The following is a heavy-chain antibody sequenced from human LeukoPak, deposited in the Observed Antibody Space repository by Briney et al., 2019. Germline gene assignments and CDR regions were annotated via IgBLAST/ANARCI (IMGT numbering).Heavy chain of an antibody. J-gene: IGHJ6*03. Sequence: PSETLSLTCTVSGGSIRSSSYYWGWIRQPPGKGLEWIGSIYYSGSTYYNPSLKSRVTISVDTSKNQFSLNLSSVTAADTAVYYCAREVVPAANYYYYYYMDVWGKGTTVTVSS. D-gene: IGHD2-2*01. V-gene: IGHV4-39*07. CDR2: IYYSGST. CDR1: GGSIRSSSYY. CDR3: AREVVPAANYYYYYYMDV.